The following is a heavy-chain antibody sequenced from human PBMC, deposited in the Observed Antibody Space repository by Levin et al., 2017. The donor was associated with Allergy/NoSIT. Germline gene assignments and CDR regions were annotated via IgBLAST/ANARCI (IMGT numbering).Heavy chain of an antibody. V-gene: IGHV2-5*02. CDR2: IYWDDDK. Sequence: SGPTLVKPTQTLTLTCSFSGFSLSSSGVGVGWIRQPPGKALKWLALIYWDDDKRYSPSLKSRLTITKDTSKNQVVLIVTNVDPVDTGTYFCAQHPYDDSSYVLDYWGQGTLVTVSS. CDR1: GFSLSSSGVG. D-gene: IGHD3-22*01. J-gene: IGHJ4*02. CDR3: AQHPYDDSSYVLDY.